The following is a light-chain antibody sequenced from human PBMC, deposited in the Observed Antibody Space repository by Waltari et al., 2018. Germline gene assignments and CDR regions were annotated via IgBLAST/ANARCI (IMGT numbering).Light chain of an antibody. V-gene: IGLV3-1*01. Sequence: SYELTQPPSVSVSPGQTATITCSGHKLGDTSTCWSPQKPGQSPLLVIYQDIERPPGIPERLSGSSSGNTATLTISGSQAMDEADYYCQAWDSSTVVFGGGTKLTVL. J-gene: IGLJ2*01. CDR1: KLGDTS. CDR2: QDI. CDR3: QAWDSSTVV.